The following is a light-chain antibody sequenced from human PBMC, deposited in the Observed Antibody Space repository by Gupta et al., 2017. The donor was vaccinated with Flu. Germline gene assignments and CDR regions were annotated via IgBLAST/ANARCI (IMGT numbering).Light chain of an antibody. J-gene: IGLJ3*02. V-gene: IGLV6-57*01. CDR1: SGSIASNY. CDR3: QSYDSSNRV. CDR2: EDN. Sequence: FMLTQPHSVSESPGKTVTISCTRSSGSIASNYVQWYQQRPGSSPTTVIYEDNQRPSGVPDRFSGSIDSSSNSASLTISGLKTGDYADYYCQSYDSSNRVFGGGTKLTVL.